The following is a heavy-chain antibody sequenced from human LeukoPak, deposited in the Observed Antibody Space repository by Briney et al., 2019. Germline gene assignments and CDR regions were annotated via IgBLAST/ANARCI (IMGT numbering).Heavy chain of an antibody. J-gene: IGHJ5*02. V-gene: IGHV3-7*05. CDR3: ARASDPWLQLT. D-gene: IGHD5-24*01. Sequence: GGSLRLSCAASGFTFSNYWMIWVRQAPGKGLEWVGNIKKGGSKKRYADSVRGRISISRDNAQTALYLQMNSLRAEDTAVYYCARASDPWLQLTWGQGTLVTVSS. CDR1: GFTFSNYW. CDR2: IKKGGSKK.